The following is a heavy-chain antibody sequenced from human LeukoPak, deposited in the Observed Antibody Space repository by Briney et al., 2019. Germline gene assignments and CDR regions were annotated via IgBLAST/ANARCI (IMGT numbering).Heavy chain of an antibody. CDR2: VSSSSSCI. CDR3: ARGYDSSGYDAFDI. J-gene: IGHJ3*02. CDR1: GFTFSSYS. D-gene: IGHD3-22*01. Sequence: GGSLRLSCAASGFTFSSYSMNWVRQAPGKGLEWVSSVSSSSSCIYYADSVKGRFTISRDNAKNSLYLQMNSLRAEDTAVYYCARGYDSSGYDAFDIWGQGTMVTVSS. V-gene: IGHV3-21*01.